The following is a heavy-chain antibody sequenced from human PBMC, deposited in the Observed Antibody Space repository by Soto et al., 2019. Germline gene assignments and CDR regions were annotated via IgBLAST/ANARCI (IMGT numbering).Heavy chain of an antibody. V-gene: IGHV3-30*01. J-gene: IGHJ4*02. CDR2: ISYDGTNK. D-gene: IGHD6-13*01. Sequence: QVQLVESGGGVVQPGRSLRLSCAASGFTFRSYAMDWVRQAPGKGLEWVAVISYDGTNKYYADSVKGRFTISRDNSKNTLSLQMNSLRPDDTAVYYCARGDSNSWSDFWGQGTLVTDSS. CDR1: GFTFRSYA. CDR3: ARGDSNSWSDF.